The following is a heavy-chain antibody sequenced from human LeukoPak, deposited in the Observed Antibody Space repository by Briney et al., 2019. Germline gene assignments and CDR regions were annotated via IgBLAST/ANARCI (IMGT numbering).Heavy chain of an antibody. V-gene: IGHV1-18*01. J-gene: IGHJ5*02. CDR2: ISAYNGNT. D-gene: IGHD3-3*01. CDR3: ARSRFLEWSNNWFDP. CDR1: GYTFTSYG. Sequence: GASVKVSCKASGYTFTSYGISWVRQAPGQGLEWMGWISAYNGNTNYAQKLQGRVTMTTDTSTSTAYMELRSLRSDDTAVYYCARSRFLEWSNNWFDPWGQGTLVTVPS.